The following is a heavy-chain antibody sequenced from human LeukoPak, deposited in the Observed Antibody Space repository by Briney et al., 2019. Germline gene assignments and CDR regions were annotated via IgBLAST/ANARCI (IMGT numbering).Heavy chain of an antibody. CDR3: AREGPLNWFDP. CDR1: GYTFTSYA. J-gene: IGHJ5*02. V-gene: IGHV1-46*01. CDR2: INPSGGST. Sequence: RASVKVSCKASGYTFTSYAMNWVRQAPGQGLEWMGIINPSGGSTSYAQKFQGRVTMTRDMSTSTVYMELSSLRSEDTAVYYCAREGPLNWFDPWGQGTLVTVSS.